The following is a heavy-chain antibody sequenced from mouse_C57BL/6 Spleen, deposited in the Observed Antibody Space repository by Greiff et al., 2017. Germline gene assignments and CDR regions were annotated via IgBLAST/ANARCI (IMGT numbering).Heavy chain of an antibody. CDR1: GFSLNSYA. Sequence: VKLVESGPGLVAPSQSLSITCTVSGFSLNSYAISWVRQPPGKGLEWLGVIWTGGGTNYNSALKSSMSISKDNSKSQVFLKMNSLLTDDTTRYYCARIGHWCGDVWGTGTTVTVSA. CDR3: ARIGHWCGDV. V-gene: IGHV2-9-1*01. D-gene: IGHD3-1*01. J-gene: IGHJ1*03. CDR2: IWTGGGT.